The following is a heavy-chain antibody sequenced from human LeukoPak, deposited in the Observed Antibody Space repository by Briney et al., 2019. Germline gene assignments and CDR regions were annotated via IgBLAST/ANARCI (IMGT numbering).Heavy chain of an antibody. D-gene: IGHD4-11*01. V-gene: IGHV4-30-4*08. CDR2: IYYSGST. Sequence: SETLSLTCTVSGGSISSDDYYWSWIRQPPGKGLEWIGYIYYSGSTYYNPSLKSRVTISVDTSKNQFSLKLSSVTAADTAVYYCGREEDYPGWFDPWGQGTLVTVSS. CDR1: GGSISSDDYY. CDR3: GREEDYPGWFDP. J-gene: IGHJ5*02.